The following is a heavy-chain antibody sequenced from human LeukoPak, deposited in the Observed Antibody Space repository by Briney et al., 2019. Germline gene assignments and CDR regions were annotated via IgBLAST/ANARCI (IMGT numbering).Heavy chain of an antibody. CDR2: ISNSGTTV. J-gene: IGHJ4*02. CDR1: GFTFSDYY. Sequence: GGSLRLSCAASGFTFSDYYMSWIRQAPGKGLEWLSYISNSGTTVYYADSVKGRFTVSRDNAKNSLFLQMNSLRAEDTAVYYCTRDPSLRAPCEPPLDYWGQGTLVTVSS. CDR3: TRDPSLRAPCEPPLDY. V-gene: IGHV3-11*01.